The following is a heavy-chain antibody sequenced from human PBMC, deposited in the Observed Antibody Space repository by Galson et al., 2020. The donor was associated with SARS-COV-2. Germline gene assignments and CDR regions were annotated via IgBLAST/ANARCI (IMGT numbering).Heavy chain of an antibody. Sequence: GGSLRLSCAASGFTFSDYYMSWVRQAPGKGLEWVSYISSSGSYTNYADSVKGRFTISRDNAKNSLYLRMNSLRAEDTALYFCARNGRDCSGGICYGAEYFQYWGQGTLVDVSS. CDR2: ISSSGSYT. V-gene: IGHV3-11*06. CDR1: GFTFSDYY. CDR3: ARNGRDCSGGICYGAEYFQY. J-gene: IGHJ1*01. D-gene: IGHD2-15*01.